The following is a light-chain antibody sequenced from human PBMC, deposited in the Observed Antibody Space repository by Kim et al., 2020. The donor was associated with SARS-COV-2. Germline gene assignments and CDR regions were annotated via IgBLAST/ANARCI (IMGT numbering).Light chain of an antibody. V-gene: IGKV1-8*01. CDR1: QDISSY. CDR2: AAS. Sequence: AIQITQSPSSLSASTGDRVTITCRASQDISSYFAWYQQKPGKAPELLIYAASTLQSGVPSRFSGSGSGTDFTLTISCLQSEDFATYYCQQYYSYPRTFGQGTKVDIK. CDR3: QQYYSYPRT. J-gene: IGKJ1*01.